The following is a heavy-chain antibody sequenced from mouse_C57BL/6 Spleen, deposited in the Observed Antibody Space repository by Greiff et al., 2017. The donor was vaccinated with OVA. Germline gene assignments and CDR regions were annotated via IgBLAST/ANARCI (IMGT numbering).Heavy chain of an antibody. CDR2: ISSGGSYT. D-gene: IGHD2-4*01. V-gene: IGHV5-6*01. J-gene: IGHJ1*03. CDR1: GFTFSSYG. CDR3: ARHGDYDDWYFDV. Sequence: EVQLVESGGDLVKPGGSLKLSCAASGFTFSSYGMSWVRQTPDKRLEWVATISSGGSYTYYPDSVKWRFTISRDNAKNTLYLQMSSLKSEDTAMYYCARHGDYDDWYFDVWGTGTTVTVSS.